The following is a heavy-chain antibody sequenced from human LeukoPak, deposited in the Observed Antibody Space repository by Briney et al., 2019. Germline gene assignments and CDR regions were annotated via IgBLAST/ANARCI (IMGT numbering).Heavy chain of an antibody. CDR1: GFIFSSYG. J-gene: IGHJ4*02. CDR2: IWYDGSKE. D-gene: IGHD3-22*01. V-gene: IGHV3-33*01. Sequence: GGSLRLSCAASGFIFSSYGIHWVRQAPGKGLEWVTFIWYDGSKEYYADSVKGRFTISRDNSKNTMYLQMNSLRAEDTGVYYCARDSGPYYYDRSGYYYAYWGQGTLVTVSS. CDR3: ARDSGPYYYDRSGYYYAY.